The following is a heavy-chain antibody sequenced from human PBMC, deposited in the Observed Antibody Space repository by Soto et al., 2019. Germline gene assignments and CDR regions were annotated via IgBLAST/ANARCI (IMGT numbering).Heavy chain of an antibody. CDR2: VKSKNDGGTT. J-gene: IGHJ4*01. D-gene: IGHD3-22*01. CDR1: GFTFSNAW. V-gene: IGHV3-15*07. CDR3: TTDSYITSIIVRFDY. Sequence: GGSLGLSCAASGFTFSNAWINWVRRAPGKGLEWAGRVKSKNDGGTTDFAAPVKGRFAISRDDSKNMVYLEMNSLQTEDTAIYYCTTDSYITSIIVRFDYWGHGTLVTVSS.